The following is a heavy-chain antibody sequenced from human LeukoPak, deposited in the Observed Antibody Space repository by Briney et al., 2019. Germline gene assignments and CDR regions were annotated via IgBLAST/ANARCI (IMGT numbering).Heavy chain of an antibody. V-gene: IGHV3-9*01. Sequence: AGGPLRSSCAASGFTFDDYAMHWVRQAPGKGLDWVSGISWNSGSIGYADSVKGRFTISRDNAKNSLYLQMNSLRAEDTALYYCAKDQIPNYYDSSGYLFDHWGQGTLVTVSS. J-gene: IGHJ4*02. CDR1: GFTFDDYA. CDR2: ISWNSGSI. CDR3: AKDQIPNYYDSSGYLFDH. D-gene: IGHD3-22*01.